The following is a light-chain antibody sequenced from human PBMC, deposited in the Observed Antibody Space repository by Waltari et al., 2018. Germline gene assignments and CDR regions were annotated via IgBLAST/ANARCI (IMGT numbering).Light chain of an antibody. CDR2: EVN. J-gene: IGLJ3*02. V-gene: IGLV2-14*01. Sequence: QSALTQPASVSGSPGQSITISCTGTSSDVGGYNYVPWYQQHPGKAPKLMIYEVNNRPSGLSNRFSGSKSGNTASLTISGLQAEDEADYYCSSYRSSSTWVFGGGTKVTVL. CDR1: SSDVGGYNY. CDR3: SSYRSSSTWV.